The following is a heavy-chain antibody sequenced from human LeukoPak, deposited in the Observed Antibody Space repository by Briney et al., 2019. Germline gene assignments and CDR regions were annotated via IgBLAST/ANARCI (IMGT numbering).Heavy chain of an antibody. CDR2: INPGNIT. D-gene: IGHD3-22*01. Sequence: GGSLRLSCVASGFTFSSSFMDWFRQVPGKGLAWVSRINPGNITTYADSVKGRFTISRDNAKNTLYLQMNSLRAEDTAVYYCARPFYFDSIDIWGQGTLVTVSS. J-gene: IGHJ4*02. CDR1: GFTFSSSF. V-gene: IGHV3-74*01. CDR3: ARPFYFDSIDI.